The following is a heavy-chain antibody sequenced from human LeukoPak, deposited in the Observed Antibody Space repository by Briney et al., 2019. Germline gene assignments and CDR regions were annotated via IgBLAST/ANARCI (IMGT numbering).Heavy chain of an antibody. V-gene: IGHV4-59*05. CDR2: IYYSGST. J-gene: IGHJ4*02. D-gene: IGHD6-19*01. CDR1: GGSISSYY. CDR3: ARCRISSGWYWVELDY. Sequence: SETLSLTCTVSGGSISSYYWSWIRQPPGKGLEWIGSIYYSGSTYYNPSLKSRVTISVDTSKNQFSLKLSSVTAADTAVYYCARCRISSGWYWVELDYWGQGTLVTVSS.